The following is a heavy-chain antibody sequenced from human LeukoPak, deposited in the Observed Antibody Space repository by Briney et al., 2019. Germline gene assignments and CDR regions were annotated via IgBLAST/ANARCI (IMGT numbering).Heavy chain of an antibody. Sequence: PGGSLRLSCAASGFTFSSYGMHWVRQAPGKGLEWVAVISYDGSNKYYADSVKGRFTISRDNSKNTLYLQMNSLRAEDTAVYYCAKGSVGGDIVVVVADSFDYWGQGTLVTVSS. V-gene: IGHV3-30*18. CDR3: AKGSVGGDIVVVVADSFDY. D-gene: IGHD2-15*01. CDR1: GFTFSSYG. CDR2: ISYDGSNK. J-gene: IGHJ4*02.